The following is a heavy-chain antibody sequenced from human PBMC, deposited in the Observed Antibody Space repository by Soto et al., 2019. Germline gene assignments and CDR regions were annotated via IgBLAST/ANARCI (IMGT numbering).Heavy chain of an antibody. V-gene: IGHV1-2*02. CDR3: ALTAVTTWAEPYDAFDI. D-gene: IGHD4-17*01. Sequence: QVQLVQSGAEVKKPGASVKVSCKASGYTFTGYYMHWVRQAPGQGLEWMGWINPNSGGTNYAQKFQGRVTMTRDTYIRTAYMELSRLRSDDTAVYYCALTAVTTWAEPYDAFDIWGQGKMVTVSS. CDR2: INPNSGGT. J-gene: IGHJ3*02. CDR1: GYTFTGYY.